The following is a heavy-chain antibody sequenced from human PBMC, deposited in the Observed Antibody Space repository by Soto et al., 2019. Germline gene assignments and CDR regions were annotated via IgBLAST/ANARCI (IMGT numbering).Heavy chain of an antibody. Sequence: GGSLRLSCAASASTFSNYIMHWVRQAPGKGLEWVAFISYDGSNSNYADFVEGRFTISRDNPKNMLYLQLSSLRPDDTAVYYCAGGDNYCAMRVCGPATTVTVSS. CDR1: ASTFSNYI. D-gene: IGHD2-15*01. CDR2: ISYDGSNS. V-gene: IGHV3-30*04. J-gene: IGHJ6*02. CDR3: AGGDNYCAMRV.